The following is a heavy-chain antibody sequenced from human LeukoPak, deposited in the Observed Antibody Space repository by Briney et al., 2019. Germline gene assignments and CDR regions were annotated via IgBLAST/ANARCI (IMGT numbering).Heavy chain of an antibody. CDR1: GFTFSDYS. CDR3: ARGQLWQTGWFDS. CDR2: ISSTSSYI. D-gene: IGHD5-24*01. J-gene: IGHJ5*01. Sequence: PGGSLRLSCAASGFTFSDYSMIWVRQAPGKGLEWVSCISSTSSYIYYADSLKGRFTIPRDNAKNSVYLQMNSLRPEDTAVYFCARGQLWQTGWFDSWGQGTLVTVSS. V-gene: IGHV3-21*01.